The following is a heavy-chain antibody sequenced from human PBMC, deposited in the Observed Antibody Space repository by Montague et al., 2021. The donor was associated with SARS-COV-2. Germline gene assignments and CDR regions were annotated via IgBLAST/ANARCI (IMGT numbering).Heavy chain of an antibody. CDR1: GGSFSGYY. CDR3: AREGVGATTNDAFDI. V-gene: IGHV4-34*01. J-gene: IGHJ3*02. D-gene: IGHD1-26*01. Sequence: SETLSLTCAVYGGSFSGYYWSWIRQPPGKGLEWIGEINNSGSTNYNPSLKSRVTISVDTSKNQFSLKLSSVTAADTAVYYCAREGVGATTNDAFDIWGQGTMVTVSS. CDR2: INNSGST.